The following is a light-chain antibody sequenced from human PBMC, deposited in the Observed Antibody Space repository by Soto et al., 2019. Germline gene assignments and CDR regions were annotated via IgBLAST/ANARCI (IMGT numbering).Light chain of an antibody. J-gene: IGKJ5*01. Sequence: EIVLTQSPGTLSVSPGERATLSCRARQNVRKNLAWYQQKPGQAPRLLIYGTSNRATGIPDRFSGSGSGTDFTLTINRLEPEDSAVYYCQRITFGQGTRLEIK. V-gene: IGKV3-20*01. CDR2: GTS. CDR1: QNVRKN. CDR3: QRIT.